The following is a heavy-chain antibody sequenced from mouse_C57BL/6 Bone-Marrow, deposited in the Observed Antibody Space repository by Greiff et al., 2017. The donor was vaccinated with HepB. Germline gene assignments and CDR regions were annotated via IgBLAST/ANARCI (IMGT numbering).Heavy chain of an antibody. J-gene: IGHJ3*01. CDR1: GYTFTSYT. V-gene: IGHV1-4*01. CDR3: ARVGGWLLRFAY. Sequence: QVQLQQSGAELARPGASVKMSCKASGYTFTSYTMHWVKQRPGQGLEWIGYINPSSGYTKYNQKFKDKATLTADKSSSTAYMQLSSLTSEDSAVYYCARVGGWLLRFAYWGQGTLVTVSA. D-gene: IGHD2-3*01. CDR2: INPSSGYT.